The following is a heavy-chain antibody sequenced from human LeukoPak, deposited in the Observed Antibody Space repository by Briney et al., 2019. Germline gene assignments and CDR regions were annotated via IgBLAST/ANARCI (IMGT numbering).Heavy chain of an antibody. Sequence: ASVKVSCKASGGTFSSYAISWVRQAPGQGLEWMGRIIPILGIANYAQKFQGRVTITADKSTSTAHMELSSLRSEDTAVYYCARPGYGDYGGYYFDYWGQGTLVTVSS. CDR1: GGTFSSYA. J-gene: IGHJ4*02. CDR2: IIPILGIA. CDR3: ARPGYGDYGGYYFDY. D-gene: IGHD4-17*01. V-gene: IGHV1-69*04.